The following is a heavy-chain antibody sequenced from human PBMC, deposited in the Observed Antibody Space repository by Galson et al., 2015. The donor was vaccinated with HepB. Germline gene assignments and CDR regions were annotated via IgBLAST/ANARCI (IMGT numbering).Heavy chain of an antibody. D-gene: IGHD5-12*01. Sequence: SLRLSCAASGFTFSGYAMNWVRQAPGKGLEWVSYISSSSNTIYYADSVKGRFTISRDNAQNSLYLQLNSLRDEDTAVYYCARDRYSGYPPYFDYWGQGTLVTVSS. J-gene: IGHJ4*02. CDR1: GFTFSGYA. V-gene: IGHV3-48*02. CDR3: ARDRYSGYPPYFDY. CDR2: ISSSSNTI.